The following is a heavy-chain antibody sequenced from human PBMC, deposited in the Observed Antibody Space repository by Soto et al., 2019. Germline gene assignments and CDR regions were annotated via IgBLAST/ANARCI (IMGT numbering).Heavy chain of an antibody. Sequence: GGSLRLSCRASGFTFSGYIMNWVGQAPGKGLEWVSYISSGSYNIYYADSVKGRLTISRDNAKDSLYLQMSSLRDDDSAVYYCARGPSAAAPLSDWYFDLWGRGTLVTVSS. D-gene: IGHD2-2*01. CDR3: ARGPSAAAPLSDWYFDL. CDR2: ISSGSYNI. V-gene: IGHV3-48*02. J-gene: IGHJ2*01. CDR1: GFTFSGYI.